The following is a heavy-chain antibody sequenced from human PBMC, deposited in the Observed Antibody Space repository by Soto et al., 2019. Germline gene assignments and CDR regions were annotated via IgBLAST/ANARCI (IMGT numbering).Heavy chain of an antibody. Sequence: GGSLRLSCAASGFTFSSYAMHWVRQAPGKGLEWVAVISYDGSNKYYADSVKGRFTISRDNSKNTLYLQMNSLRTEDTAVYYCARSMACRSTRCYRLYYYYYYGRDVWGQGTTITVSS. J-gene: IGHJ6*02. CDR2: ISYDGSNK. D-gene: IGHD2-2*01. CDR1: GFTFSSYA. V-gene: IGHV3-30-3*01. CDR3: ARSMACRSTRCYRLYYYYYYGRDV.